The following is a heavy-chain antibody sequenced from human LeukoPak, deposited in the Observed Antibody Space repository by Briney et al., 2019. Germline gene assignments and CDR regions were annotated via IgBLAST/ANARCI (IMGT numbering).Heavy chain of an antibody. CDR2: IKQDGSDK. J-gene: IGHJ4*02. D-gene: IGHD6-13*01. V-gene: IGHV3-7*01. CDR1: GFTFSAYW. CDR3: ATYSSSFFN. Sequence: GGSLRLSCAASGFTFSAYWMSWMRQVPGKGLEWVANIKQDGSDKYYVDSVKGRFTISRDNAENSLYLQMNSLRAEDTAVYYCATYSSSFFNWGQGTLVTVSS.